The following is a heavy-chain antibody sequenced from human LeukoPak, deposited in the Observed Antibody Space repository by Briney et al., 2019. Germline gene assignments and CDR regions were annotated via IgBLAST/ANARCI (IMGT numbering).Heavy chain of an antibody. CDR1: GGSISSYY. D-gene: IGHD1-26*01. CDR3: ARGVVVGASYYFDY. J-gene: IGHJ4*02. Sequence: PSETLSLTCTVSGGSISSYYWNWIRQPPGKGLEWIGYIYYSGSTNYNPSLKSRVTISVDTSKNQFSLKLSSVTAADTAVYYCARGVVVGASYYFDYWGQGTLVTVSS. V-gene: IGHV4-59*12. CDR2: IYYSGST.